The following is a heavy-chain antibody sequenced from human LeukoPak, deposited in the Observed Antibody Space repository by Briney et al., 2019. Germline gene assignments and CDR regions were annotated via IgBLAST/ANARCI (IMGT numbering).Heavy chain of an antibody. CDR3: ARDGASDVLLWFGELPR. Sequence: WASVKVSCTASGYTFTGYYIHWVRQAPGQGNERMGWINTDSGGTNYAQKFQGRVAMTRDMSISTAYMELSRLRSDDTAVYYCARDGASDVLLWFGELPRWGQGTLVTVSS. J-gene: IGHJ4*02. D-gene: IGHD3-10*01. CDR2: INTDSGGT. V-gene: IGHV1-2*02. CDR1: GYTFTGYY.